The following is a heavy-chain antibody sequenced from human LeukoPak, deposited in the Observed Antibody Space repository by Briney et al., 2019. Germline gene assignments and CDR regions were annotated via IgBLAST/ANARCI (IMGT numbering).Heavy chain of an antibody. CDR2: INHSGST. CDR1: GGSFSGYY. J-gene: IGHJ5*02. Sequence: PSETLSLTCAVHGGSFSGYYWSWIRQPPGKGLEWIGEINHSGSTNYNPSLKSRVTISVDTSKNQFSLKLSSVTAADTAVYYCARLGYYGSGSYYKPWFDPWGQGTPVTVSS. V-gene: IGHV4-34*01. CDR3: ARLGYYGSGSYYKPWFDP. D-gene: IGHD3-10*01.